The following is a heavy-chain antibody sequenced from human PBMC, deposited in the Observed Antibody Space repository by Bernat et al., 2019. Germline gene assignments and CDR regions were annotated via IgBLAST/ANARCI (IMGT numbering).Heavy chain of an antibody. D-gene: IGHD3-16*01. Sequence: EVQLLESGGGSVQPGGSLRLSCAASGFTFSSYEMNWVRQAPGKGLEWVSYISSSGSTIYYTVSVKGRFTISRNNAKNSLYMQMNSLRAEDTAVYYGARDGGMWNYYYGMDVWGQGTTITVSS. J-gene: IGHJ6*02. CDR2: ISSSGSTI. CDR3: ARDGGMWNYYYGMDV. V-gene: IGHV3-48*03. CDR1: GFTFSSYE.